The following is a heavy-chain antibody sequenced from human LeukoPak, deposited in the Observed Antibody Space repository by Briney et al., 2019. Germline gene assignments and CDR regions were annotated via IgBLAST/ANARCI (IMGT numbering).Heavy chain of an antibody. CDR3: AKDEGYDFWSGPDY. J-gene: IGHJ4*02. V-gene: IGHV3-23*01. CDR2: ISGSGGST. D-gene: IGHD3-3*01. CDR1: GFTFSSYA. Sequence: GGSLRLSCAASGFTFSSYAMSWVRQAPGKGLEWVSAISGSGGSTYYADSVKGRFTISRDNSKNTLYLQMNSLRAEDTAVYYCAKDEGYDFWSGPDYWGQGTLVTVSS.